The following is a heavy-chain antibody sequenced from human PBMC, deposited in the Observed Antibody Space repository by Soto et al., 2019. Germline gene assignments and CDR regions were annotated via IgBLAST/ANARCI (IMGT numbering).Heavy chain of an antibody. CDR1: GASMTKNNQY. D-gene: IGHD6-6*01. J-gene: IGHJ6*02. CDR3: ARHRLFSSSSGPLGMDV. Sequence: TSETLSLTCTVSGASMTKNNQYWAWIRQPPGKGLEWIATTFYSGNTYYNPSLKSRVTVSVDTSNNQFSLKLTSVTAADSAVYYCARHRLFSSSSGPLGMDVWGQGTTVTVSS. V-gene: IGHV4-39*01. CDR2: TFYSGNT.